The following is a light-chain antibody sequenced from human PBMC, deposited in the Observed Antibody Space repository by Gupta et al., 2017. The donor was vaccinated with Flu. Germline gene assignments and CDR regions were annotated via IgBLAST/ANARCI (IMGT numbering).Light chain of an antibody. V-gene: IGKV4-1*01. CDR1: QSVLYSSDNKNY. J-gene: IGKJ3*01. CDR2: WAS. Sequence: DIVMTQSPDSLAVSLGERATINCKSSQSVLYSSDNKNYLAWYQQKPGQTPKLLIYWASTRESGVPDRFSGSGSGTDFTLTISSLQAEDVAVYYCLQYYSIPFTFGPGTKVDIK. CDR3: LQYYSIPFT.